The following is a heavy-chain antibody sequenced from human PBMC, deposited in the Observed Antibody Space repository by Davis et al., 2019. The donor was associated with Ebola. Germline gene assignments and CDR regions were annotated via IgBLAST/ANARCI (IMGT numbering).Heavy chain of an antibody. V-gene: IGHV1-3*01. J-gene: IGHJ4*02. Sequence: AASVKVSCKASGYTFTSYGISWVRQAPGQRLEWMGWINAGNGNTKYSQKFQGRVTITRDTSASTAYMELSSLRSEDTAVYYCALGIFGLDYWGQGTLVTVSS. CDR3: ALGIFGLDY. D-gene: IGHD3/OR15-3a*01. CDR1: GYTFTSYG. CDR2: INAGNGNT.